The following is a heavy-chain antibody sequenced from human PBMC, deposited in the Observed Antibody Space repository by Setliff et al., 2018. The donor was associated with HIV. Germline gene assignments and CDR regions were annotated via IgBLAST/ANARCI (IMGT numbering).Heavy chain of an antibody. CDR1: GYSFTSYW. V-gene: IGHV5-51*01. Sequence: GESLKISCQGSGYSFTSYWIGWVRQMPGKGLEWMGIIYPGDSDTRYSPSFQVQVTISADKSISTAYLQWSSLKASDTAMYHCARLHRVRGDGDYWGQGTLVTVSS. CDR3: ARLHRVRGDGDY. J-gene: IGHJ4*02. D-gene: IGHD3-10*01. CDR2: IYPGDSDT.